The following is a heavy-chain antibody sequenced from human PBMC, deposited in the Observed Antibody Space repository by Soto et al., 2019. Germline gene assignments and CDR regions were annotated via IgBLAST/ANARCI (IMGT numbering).Heavy chain of an antibody. CDR1: GFTFSSYA. J-gene: IGHJ6*03. CDR3: ALNPAKPGLYSSSSYPYYYYMDV. CDR2: ISGSGGST. D-gene: IGHD6-6*01. Sequence: GGSLRLSCAASGFTFSSYAMSWVRQAPGKGLEWVSAISGSGGSTYYADSVKGRFTISRDNSKNTLYLQMNSLRAEDTAVYYCALNPAKPGLYSSSSYPYYYYMDVWGKGTTVTVSS. V-gene: IGHV3-23*01.